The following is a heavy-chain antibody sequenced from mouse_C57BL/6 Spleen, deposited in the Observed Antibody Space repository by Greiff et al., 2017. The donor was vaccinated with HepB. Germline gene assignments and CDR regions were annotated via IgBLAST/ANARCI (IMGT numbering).Heavy chain of an antibody. CDR3: ARRGDYGYYFDY. D-gene: IGHD2-2*01. Sequence: VQLQQSGAELVRPGTSVKLSCKASGYTFTSYWMHWVKQRPGQGLEWIGVIDPSDSYTNYNQKFKGKATLTVETSSSTAYMQLSSLTSEESAFYYCARRGDYGYYFDYWGQGTTLTVSS. J-gene: IGHJ2*01. CDR1: GYTFTSYW. CDR2: IDPSDSYT. V-gene: IGHV1-59*01.